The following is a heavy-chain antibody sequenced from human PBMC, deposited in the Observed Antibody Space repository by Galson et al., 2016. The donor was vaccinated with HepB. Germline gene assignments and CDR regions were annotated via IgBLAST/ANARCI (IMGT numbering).Heavy chain of an antibody. J-gene: IGHJ4*02. CDR2: IYPGDSDT. Sequence: QSGAEVKKSGESLKISCKGSGYSFTSYWIGWVRQMPGKGLEWMGIIYPGDSDTRYSPSLQGQVTMSVDKSISTAYLQWSSLKASDTAMYYCARSGLGYCTDGSCFIDYWGQGTLVTVSS. V-gene: IGHV5-51*01. CDR3: ARSGLGYCTDGSCFIDY. CDR1: GYSFTSYW. D-gene: IGHD2-8*01.